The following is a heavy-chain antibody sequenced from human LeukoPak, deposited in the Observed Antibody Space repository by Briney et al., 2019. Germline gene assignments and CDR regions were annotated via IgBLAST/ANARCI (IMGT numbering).Heavy chain of an antibody. CDR3: ARVKGYYYDSSGYRRGYYFDY. Sequence: SETLSLTCAVYGGSFSGYYWSWIRQPPGKGLEWIGEINHSGSTNYNPSLKSRVTISVDTSKNQFSLKLSSVTAADTAVYYCARVKGYYYDSSGYRRGYYFDYWGQGTLVTVSS. CDR2: INHSGST. D-gene: IGHD3-22*01. J-gene: IGHJ4*02. CDR1: GGSFSGYY. V-gene: IGHV4-34*01.